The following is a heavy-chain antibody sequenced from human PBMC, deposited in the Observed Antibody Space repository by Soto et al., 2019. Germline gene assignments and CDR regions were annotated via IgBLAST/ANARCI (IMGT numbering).Heavy chain of an antibody. D-gene: IGHD5-18*01. V-gene: IGHV3-49*03. CDR3: TKARWIQLWSFDH. Sequence: EVQLVESGGGLVQPGRSLRLSCRGSGFTFGDYAMSWFRLAPGKGLEWVGFIRSKAYGATTEDAASVKGRFTISRDDSKSIAYLQMNSLQTEDTAVYYCTKARWIQLWSFDHWGQGTLVTVSS. CDR2: IRSKAYGATT. J-gene: IGHJ4*02. CDR1: GFTFGDYA.